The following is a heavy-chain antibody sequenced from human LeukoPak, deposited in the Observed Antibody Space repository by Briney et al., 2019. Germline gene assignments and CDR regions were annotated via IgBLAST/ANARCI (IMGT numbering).Heavy chain of an antibody. Sequence: GRSLRLSCAASGFTVSSKYMNWVRQAPGKGLEWVSVIHSGGSTYYEDSVKGRFTISRDNSKNTLYLQMNSLRAEDTAVYYCARGHPDYYDSSAYYFGAFDIWGQGTMVTVSS. D-gene: IGHD3-22*01. CDR2: IHSGGST. CDR3: ARGHPDYYDSSAYYFGAFDI. CDR1: GFTVSSKY. V-gene: IGHV3-53*01. J-gene: IGHJ3*02.